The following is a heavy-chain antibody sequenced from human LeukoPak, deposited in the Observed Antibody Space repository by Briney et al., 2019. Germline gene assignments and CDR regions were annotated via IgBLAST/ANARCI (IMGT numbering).Heavy chain of an antibody. CDR3: ARQVYSGYDYYFDY. CDR1: GASISSNNW. Sequence: SETLSLTCAVSGASISSNNWWSWVRQPPGKGLEWIGEIYHSGSTNYTPSLKSRVTISIDKSKNQFSLKLSSVTAADTAVYYCARQVYSGYDYYFDYWGQGTLVTVSS. V-gene: IGHV4-4*02. J-gene: IGHJ4*02. D-gene: IGHD5-12*01. CDR2: IYHSGST.